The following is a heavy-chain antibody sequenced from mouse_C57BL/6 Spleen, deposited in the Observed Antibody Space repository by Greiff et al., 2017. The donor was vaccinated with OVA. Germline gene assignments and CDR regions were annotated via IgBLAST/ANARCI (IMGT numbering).Heavy chain of an antibody. Sequence: EVQRVESEGGLVQPGSSMKLSCTASGFTFSDYYMAWVRQVPEKGLEWVANINYDGSSTYYLDSLKSRFIISRDNAKNILYLQMSSLKSEDTATYYCARVHYDYGRYFDYWGQGTTLTVSS. CDR3: ARVHYDYGRYFDY. CDR2: INYDGSST. J-gene: IGHJ2*01. V-gene: IGHV5-16*01. D-gene: IGHD2-4*01. CDR1: GFTFSDYY.